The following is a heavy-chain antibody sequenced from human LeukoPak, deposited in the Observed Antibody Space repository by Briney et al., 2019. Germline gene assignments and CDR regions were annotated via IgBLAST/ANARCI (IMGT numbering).Heavy chain of an antibody. J-gene: IGHJ4*02. Sequence: SETLSLTCTVSGGSISSSSYYWGWIRQPPGKGLEWIGSIYYSGSTYYNPSLKSRVTISVNTSKNQFSLKLSSVTAADTAVYYCARHGENFSSGWYGVADYWGQGTLVTVSS. V-gene: IGHV4-39*01. D-gene: IGHD6-19*01. CDR1: GGSISSSSYY. CDR2: IYYSGST. CDR3: ARHGENFSSGWYGVADY.